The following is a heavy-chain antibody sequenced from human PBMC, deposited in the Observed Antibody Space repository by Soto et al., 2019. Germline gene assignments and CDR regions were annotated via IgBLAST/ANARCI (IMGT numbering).Heavy chain of an antibody. CDR2: ISGSGDTT. J-gene: IGHJ2*01. CDR1: GFSFSSYA. D-gene: IGHD1-7*01. V-gene: IGHV3-23*01. CDR3: AKAVWNFGSISYFDL. Sequence: EVQLLESGGGLLQSGGSLRLSCAASGFSFSSYAMTWVRQAPGKGLEWVSSISGSGDTTYYTDSVKGRLTISRDNSRNTLYLHMSGLRGEDTAVYYCAKAVWNFGSISYFDLWGRGTLVTVSS.